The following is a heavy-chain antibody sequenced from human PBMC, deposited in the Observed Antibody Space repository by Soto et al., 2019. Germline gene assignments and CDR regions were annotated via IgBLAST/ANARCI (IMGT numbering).Heavy chain of an antibody. CDR1: GFTFSTYW. J-gene: IGHJ4*02. Sequence: LRLSCAASGFTFSTYWMHWVRQAPGTGLVWVSRIKTDGSVTTYADSVKGRFTISRDNAKNTLYPQMNTLRAEDTAVYYCAKDLGGWHDYWGRGTLVTVSS. D-gene: IGHD3-16*01. CDR2: IKTDGSVT. CDR3: AKDLGGWHDY. V-gene: IGHV3-74*01.